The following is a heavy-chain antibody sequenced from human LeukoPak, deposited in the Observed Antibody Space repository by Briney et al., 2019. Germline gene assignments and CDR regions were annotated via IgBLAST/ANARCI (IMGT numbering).Heavy chain of an antibody. J-gene: IGHJ6*03. V-gene: IGHV3-15*01. CDR1: GFTFSNAW. D-gene: IGHD3-3*01. CDR2: IKSKTDGGTT. CDR3: TTDPYDFWGGHSNYYMDV. Sequence: GGSLRLSCAASGFTFSNAWMSWVRQAPGKGLEWVGRIKSKTDGGTTDYAAPVKGRFTISRDDSKNTLYLQMNSLKTEDTAVYYCTTDPYDFWGGHSNYYMDVWGKGTTVTVSS.